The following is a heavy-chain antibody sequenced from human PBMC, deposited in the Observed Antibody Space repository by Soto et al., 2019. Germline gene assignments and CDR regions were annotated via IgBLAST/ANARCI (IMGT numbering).Heavy chain of an antibody. CDR2: IYHSGST. Sequence: QVQLQESGPGLVKPSGTLSLTCAVSGGSISSSNWWSWVRQPPGKGLEWIGEIYHSGSTNYNPSLKSRVTIPVDKSTNQFSLKLSSVTAADTAVYSCARIAAAGTSVDYWGQGTLVTVSS. V-gene: IGHV4-4*02. CDR1: GGSISSSNW. J-gene: IGHJ4*02. CDR3: ARIAAAGTSVDY. D-gene: IGHD6-13*01.